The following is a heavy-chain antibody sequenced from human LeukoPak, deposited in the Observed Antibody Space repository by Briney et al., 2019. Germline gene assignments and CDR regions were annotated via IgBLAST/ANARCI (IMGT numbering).Heavy chain of an antibody. Sequence: GGSLRLSCAASGFTFSSYWMHWVRQAPGKGLVWVSRINSDGSSTSYADSVKGRFTISRDNAKNTLYLQVNSLRAEDTAVYYCARGKGIAARPSNWFDPWGQGTLVTVSS. D-gene: IGHD6-6*01. CDR3: ARGKGIAARPSNWFDP. CDR1: GFTFSSYW. CDR2: INSDGSST. V-gene: IGHV3-74*01. J-gene: IGHJ5*02.